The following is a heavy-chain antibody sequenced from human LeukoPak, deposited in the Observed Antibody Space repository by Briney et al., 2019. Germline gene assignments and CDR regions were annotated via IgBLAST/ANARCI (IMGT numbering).Heavy chain of an antibody. CDR3: ARDKGFNWAIDY. CDR1: GASLSRPGYY. D-gene: IGHD7-27*01. J-gene: IGHJ4*02. V-gene: IGHV4-61*02. CDR2: VYASGTASGTT. Sequence: SQTLSLTCTVSGASLSRPGYYWSWIRQPAGKGLEWIGRVYASGTASGTTNYNSSLKSRVTISVDTSKNQFSLNLSSVTAADTAVYYCARDKGFNWAIDYWGQGTLVTVSS.